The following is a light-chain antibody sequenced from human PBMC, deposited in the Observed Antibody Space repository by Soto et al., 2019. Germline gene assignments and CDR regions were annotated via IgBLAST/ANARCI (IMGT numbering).Light chain of an antibody. CDR1: SSDVGGNNY. CDR3: SSFTGSSYV. J-gene: IGLJ1*01. V-gene: IGLV2-14*01. Sequence: SALTQPSSVSGSPGQSITISCTGASSDVGGNNYVSWYQQYPGKAPKLMVCDVSNRPSGVSYRFSGSQSGNTASLTIPGLQEEDEADYYCSSFTGSSYVLGTGPKVTVL. CDR2: DVS.